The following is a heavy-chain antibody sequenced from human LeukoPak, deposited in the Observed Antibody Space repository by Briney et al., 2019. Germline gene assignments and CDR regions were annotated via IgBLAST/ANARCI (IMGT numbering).Heavy chain of an antibody. Sequence: PGGSLRLSCAASGFSFNNYRMNWVRQAPGKGLEWVAHIKQDGSEIYYVASVKGRFTISRDNANNSLYLQMNNLRAEDTAVYNCAREFSGSLDYWGQGTLVTVSS. J-gene: IGHJ4*02. CDR2: IKQDGSEI. V-gene: IGHV3-7*01. CDR3: AREFSGSLDY. CDR1: GFSFNNYR. D-gene: IGHD1-26*01.